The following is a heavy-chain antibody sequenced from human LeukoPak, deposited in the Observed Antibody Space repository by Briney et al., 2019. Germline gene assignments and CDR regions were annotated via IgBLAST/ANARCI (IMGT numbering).Heavy chain of an antibody. CDR2: INHSGST. V-gene: IGHV4-34*01. J-gene: IGHJ3*02. Sequence: SSETLSLTCAVYGGSFSGYYWSWIRQPPGKGLEWIGEINHSGSTNYNPSLKSRVTISVDTSKNQFSLKLSSVTAADTAVYYCARVDCSSTSCYMRKNDAFDIWGQGTMVTVSS. CDR3: ARVDCSSTSCYMRKNDAFDI. D-gene: IGHD2-2*02. CDR1: GGSFSGYY.